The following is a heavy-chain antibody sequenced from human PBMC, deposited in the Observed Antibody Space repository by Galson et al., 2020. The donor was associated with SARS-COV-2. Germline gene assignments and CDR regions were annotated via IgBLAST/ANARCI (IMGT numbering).Heavy chain of an antibody. CDR2: IWYDGSNK. V-gene: IGHV3-33*01. J-gene: IGHJ4*02. Sequence: GGSLRLSCAASGFTFSSYGMHWVRQAPGKGLEWVAVIWYDGSNKYYADSVKGRFTISRDNSKNTLYLQMNSLRAEDTAVYYCAREGTYYYDSSGYRIYYFDYWGQGTLVTVSS. CDR1: GFTFSSYG. D-gene: IGHD3-22*01. CDR3: AREGTYYYDSSGYRIYYFDY.